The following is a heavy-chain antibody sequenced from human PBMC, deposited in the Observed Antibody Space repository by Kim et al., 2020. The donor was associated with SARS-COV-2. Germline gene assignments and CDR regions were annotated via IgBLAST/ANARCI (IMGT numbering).Heavy chain of an antibody. CDR2: IYSGGST. V-gene: IGHV3-53*01. CDR3: ARDKRRDGYKGGLDD. CDR1: GFTVSSNY. Sequence: GGSLRLSCAASGFTVSSNYMSWVRQAPGKGLEWVSVIYSGGSTYYADSVKGRFTISRDNSKNTLYLHMNSLRAEDTAVYYCARDKRRDGYKGGLDDWGQGNLVTVSS. J-gene: IGHJ4*02. D-gene: IGHD5-12*01.